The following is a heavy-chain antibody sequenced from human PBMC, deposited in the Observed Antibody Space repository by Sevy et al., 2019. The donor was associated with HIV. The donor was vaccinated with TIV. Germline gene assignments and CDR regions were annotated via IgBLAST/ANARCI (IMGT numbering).Heavy chain of an antibody. V-gene: IGHV3-74*01. D-gene: IGHD4-4*01. Sequence: GGSLRLSCATSGFTFSSYWMHWVRQAPGKGLVWVSRINSDESSTTYADSVKGRFTISRDNAKNTLYLQMNSLRAEDTAVYYCARDRGSRVTTLTNWFDPWGQGTLVTVS. CDR2: INSDESST. CDR1: GFTFSSYW. J-gene: IGHJ5*02. CDR3: ARDRGSRVTTLTNWFDP.